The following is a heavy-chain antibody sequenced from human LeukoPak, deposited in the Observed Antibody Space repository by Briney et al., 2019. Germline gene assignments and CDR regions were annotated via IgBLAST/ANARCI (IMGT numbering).Heavy chain of an antibody. CDR2: IIPMSGTV. CDR1: GGTFSTFG. CDR3: AREAGYAYGRGPLDY. J-gene: IGHJ4*02. V-gene: IGHV1-69*06. Sequence: SVKVSCKASGGTFSTFGISWVRQAPGQGLEWMGGIIPMSGTVNNAQKFQGRVTITADKSTGTAYMDLSSLRSDDTAVYYCAREAGYAYGRGPLDYWGQGTLVTVSS. D-gene: IGHD5-18*01.